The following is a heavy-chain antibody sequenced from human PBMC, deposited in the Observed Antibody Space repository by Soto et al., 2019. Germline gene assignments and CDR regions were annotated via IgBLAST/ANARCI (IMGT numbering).Heavy chain of an antibody. V-gene: IGHV1-18*04. CDR1: GYTFTRYG. D-gene: IGHD2-2*01. J-gene: IGHJ6*02. Sequence: ASVKVSCKASGYTFTRYGISWVREAPGQGLEWMGGISADNGHTNYAQSLQGGVTMTTDTSTSTAYMELRSMRSDDTAVYYCARAGRIVLVPAGRDSYYYGMDVWGQGTTVTVSS. CDR2: ISADNGHT. CDR3: ARAGRIVLVPAGRDSYYYGMDV.